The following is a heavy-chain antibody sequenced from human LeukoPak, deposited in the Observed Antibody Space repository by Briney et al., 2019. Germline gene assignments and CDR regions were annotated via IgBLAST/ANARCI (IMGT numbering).Heavy chain of an antibody. V-gene: IGHV3-30*02. CDR2: IRYDGSNK. CDR3: AKDQAVAGTDGYYYYMDV. Sequence: PGGSLRLSCAGSGFSFSSYGMHWVRQAPGKGLEWVAFIRYDGSNKYYADSVKGRFTISRDNSKNTLYLQMNSLRAEDTAVYYCAKDQAVAGTDGYYYYMDVWGKGTTVTISS. J-gene: IGHJ6*03. D-gene: IGHD6-19*01. CDR1: GFSFSSYG.